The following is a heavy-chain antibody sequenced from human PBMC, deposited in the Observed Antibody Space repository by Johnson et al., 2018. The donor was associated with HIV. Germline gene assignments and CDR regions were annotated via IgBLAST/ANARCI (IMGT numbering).Heavy chain of an antibody. CDR2: IYSGGST. CDR3: ARVLGPYAFDI. CDR1: GFTVSSNY. J-gene: IGHJ3*02. V-gene: IGHV3-53*01. Sequence: VQLVESGGGLIQPGGSLRLSCAASGFTVSSNYMSWIRQARGKGLEWVSVIYSGGSTYYADSVKGRFTISRDNSKNTLYLQMNSLRAEDTAVYYCARVLGPYAFDIWGQGTMVTVSS.